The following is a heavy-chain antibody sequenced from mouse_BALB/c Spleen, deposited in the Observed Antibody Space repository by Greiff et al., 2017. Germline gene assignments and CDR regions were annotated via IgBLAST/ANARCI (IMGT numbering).Heavy chain of an antibody. CDR1: GYAFSSYW. CDR3: ARRGTGTGAMDY. D-gene: IGHD4-1*01. V-gene: IGHV1-80*01. Sequence: VQLVESGAELVRPGSSVKISCKASGYAFSSYWMNWVKQRPGQGLEWIGQIYPGDGDTNYNGKFKGKATLTADKSSSTAYMQLSSLTSEDSAVYFCARRGTGTGAMDYWGQGTSVTVSS. CDR2: IYPGDGDT. J-gene: IGHJ4*01.